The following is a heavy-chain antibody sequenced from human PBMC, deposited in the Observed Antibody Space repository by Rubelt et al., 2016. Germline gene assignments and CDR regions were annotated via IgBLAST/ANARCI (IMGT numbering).Heavy chain of an antibody. V-gene: IGHV1-2*06. J-gene: IGHJ6*02. CDR2: INPNSGDT. D-gene: IGHD3-3*01. CDR1: GYTFTGYY. Sequence: GYTFTGYYMHWVRQAPGQGLEWMGRINPNSGDTNYAQKFQGRVTMTRDTSISTAYMELSRLISDDTAVYYCARDYDFWSGPLMDVWGQGTTVTVSS. CDR3: ARDYDFWSGPLMDV.